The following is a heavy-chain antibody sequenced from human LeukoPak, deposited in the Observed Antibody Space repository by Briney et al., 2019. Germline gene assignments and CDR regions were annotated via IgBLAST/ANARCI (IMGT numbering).Heavy chain of an antibody. CDR3: ARATELLPEYYIDY. CDR2: IKPNSGGT. J-gene: IGHJ4*02. Sequence: GASVKVSCTASGYTLTAYYMHWVRQAPGQGLEWMGWIKPNSGGTKYAQKFQGRVTMTRDTSISTAYMELSRLRSDDTAVYYCARATELLPEYYIDYWGQGTLVTVSS. V-gene: IGHV1-2*02. D-gene: IGHD2-15*01. CDR1: GYTLTAYY.